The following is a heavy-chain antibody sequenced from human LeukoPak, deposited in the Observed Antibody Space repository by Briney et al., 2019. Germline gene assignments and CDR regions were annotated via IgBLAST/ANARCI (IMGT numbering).Heavy chain of an antibody. CDR3: AREADYYGSGGEENWFDP. CDR1: GWPFTRYY. Sequence: ASVEVYLQASGWPFTRYYMHWVRPAPGQRDGWRGWRNPNSGGTNYAQKFQARVTMTSDTSISTAYMDLSRLRSDDTAVYYCAREADYYGSGGEENWFDPWGQGTLVTVSS. V-gene: IGHV1-2*02. CDR2: RNPNSGGT. D-gene: IGHD3-10*01. J-gene: IGHJ5*02.